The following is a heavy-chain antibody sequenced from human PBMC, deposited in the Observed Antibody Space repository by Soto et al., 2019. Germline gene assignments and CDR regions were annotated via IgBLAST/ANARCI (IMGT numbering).Heavy chain of an antibody. CDR2: IYWDDDK. Sequence: QITLKESGPTLVKPTETLTLTCTFSGFSLSARGVGVGWIRQPPGKSPEWLALIYWDDDKRYSPSVKTRVTIARDTSKNQVLLILTDMDPVDSVTYYCVRNLGNHPPDYWGQGNLGTVSS. CDR3: VRNLGNHPPDY. D-gene: IGHD1-1*01. J-gene: IGHJ4*02. CDR1: GFSLSARGVG. V-gene: IGHV2-5*02.